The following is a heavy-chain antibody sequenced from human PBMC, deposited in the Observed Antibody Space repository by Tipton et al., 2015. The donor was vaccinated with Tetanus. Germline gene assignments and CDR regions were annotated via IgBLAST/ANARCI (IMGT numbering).Heavy chain of an antibody. CDR1: GGSVSSDGSY. CDR2: IYYSGST. J-gene: IGHJ5*02. V-gene: IGHV4-61*08. Sequence: LRLSCTVSGGSVSSDGSYWSWIRQPPGKGLEWIGYIYYSGSTNYNPSLKSRVTISVDTSKNQFSLKLSSVTAADTATYYCASPIKQWLVPLDLWGQGILVTVSS. CDR3: ASPIKQWLVPLDL. D-gene: IGHD6-19*01.